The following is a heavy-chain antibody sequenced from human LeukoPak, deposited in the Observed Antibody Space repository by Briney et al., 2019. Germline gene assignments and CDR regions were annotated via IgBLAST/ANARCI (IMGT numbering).Heavy chain of an antibody. CDR1: GGSISSSNW. J-gene: IGHJ4*02. Sequence: PSETLSLTCAVSGGSISSSNWWSWVRPPPGKGLEWIGEIYHSGSTNYNPSLKSRVTISVDKSKNQFSLKLSSVTAADTAVYYCARAVWFGEYRPYFDYWGQGTLVTVSS. CDR2: IYHSGST. CDR3: ARAVWFGEYRPYFDY. V-gene: IGHV4-4*02. D-gene: IGHD3-10*01.